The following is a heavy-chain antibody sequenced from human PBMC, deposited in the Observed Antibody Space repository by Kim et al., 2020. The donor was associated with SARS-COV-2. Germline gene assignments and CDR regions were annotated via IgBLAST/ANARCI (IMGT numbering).Heavy chain of an antibody. CDR3: ARDSYCSGGSCYPGN. J-gene: IGHJ4*02. V-gene: IGHV3-53*01. Sequence: DAVKGRFPISRDNSKNTLYRQMNSLRAEDTAVYYCARDSYCSGGSCYPGNWGQGTLVTVSS. D-gene: IGHD2-15*01.